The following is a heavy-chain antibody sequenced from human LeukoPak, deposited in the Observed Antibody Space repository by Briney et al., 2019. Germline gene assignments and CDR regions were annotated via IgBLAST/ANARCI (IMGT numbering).Heavy chain of an antibody. CDR2: INWNSDRI. CDR1: GFTFNDHA. Sequence: GRSLRLSCAASGFTFNDHAMYWVRQAPGKGLEWVSGINWNSDRIGYADSVKGRFTISGDDAKNSLFLQMNSLRAEDAALYYCARASYYYDTTGLGAVDVWGQGTMVTVSS. V-gene: IGHV3-9*01. CDR3: ARASYYYDTTGLGAVDV. J-gene: IGHJ3*01. D-gene: IGHD3-22*01.